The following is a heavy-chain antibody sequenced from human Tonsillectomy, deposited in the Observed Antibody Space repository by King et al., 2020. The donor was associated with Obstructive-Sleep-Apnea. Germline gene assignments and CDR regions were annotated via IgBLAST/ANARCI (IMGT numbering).Heavy chain of an antibody. Sequence: QLQESGPGLVKPSETLSLTCTVSGGSISSSSYYWGWIRQPPGKGLEWIGSIYYSGSTYYNPALKSRVTISVDTSKNQFSLKLSSVTAADTAGYYCARGLRVTSYYFDYWGQGTLVTVSS. V-gene: IGHV4-39*07. J-gene: IGHJ4*02. CDR2: IYYSGST. CDR1: GGSISSSSYY. D-gene: IGHD2-21*02. CDR3: ARGLRVTSYYFDY.